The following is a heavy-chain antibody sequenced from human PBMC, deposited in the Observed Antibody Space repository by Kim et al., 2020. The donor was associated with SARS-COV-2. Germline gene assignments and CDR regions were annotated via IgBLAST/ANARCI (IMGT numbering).Heavy chain of an antibody. CDR2: IWYDGSNK. J-gene: IGHJ6*02. D-gene: IGHD6-6*01. V-gene: IGHV3-33*01. CDR1: GFTFSSYG. CDR3: ARGGGSSAHYYYYGMDV. Sequence: GGSLRLSCAASGFTFSSYGMHWVRQAPGKGLEWVAVIWYDGSNKYYADSVKGRFTISRDNSKNTLYLQMNSLRAEDTAVYYCARGGGSSAHYYYYGMDVWGQGTTVTVSS.